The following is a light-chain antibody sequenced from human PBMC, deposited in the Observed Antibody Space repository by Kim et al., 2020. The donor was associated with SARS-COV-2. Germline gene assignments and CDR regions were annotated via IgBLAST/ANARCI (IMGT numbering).Light chain of an antibody. J-gene: IGKJ1*01. CDR3: QQYNSYPWT. CDR1: QNISSR. V-gene: IGKV1-5*01. CDR2: GAS. Sequence: ASVGDSVTITCRASQNISSRVAWYQHKPGEAPKLLIYGASSLQSGVPSRFSGSGSGTEFTLTISSLQPDDFATYHCQQYNSYPWTFGQGTKVDIK.